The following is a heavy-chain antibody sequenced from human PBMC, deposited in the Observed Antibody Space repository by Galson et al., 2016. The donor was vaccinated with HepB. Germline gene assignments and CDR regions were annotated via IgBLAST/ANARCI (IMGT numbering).Heavy chain of an antibody. CDR2: VDEDGSET. D-gene: IGHD3-16*01. Sequence: SLRLSCAASGFTFSNYWMHWVRQAPGKGLVWVSRVDEDGSETSYADSVKGRFTISRDNAKNTSYLQMISLRVEDTAVYYCTRDTFGPTDSWGQGTLVSVSP. CDR3: TRDTFGPTDS. V-gene: IGHV3-74*01. CDR1: GFTFSNYW. J-gene: IGHJ4*02.